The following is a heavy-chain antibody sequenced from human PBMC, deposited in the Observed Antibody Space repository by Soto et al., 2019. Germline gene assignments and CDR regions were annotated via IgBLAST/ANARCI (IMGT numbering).Heavy chain of an antibody. CDR1: GFSLYTGGVG. D-gene: IGHD1-20*01. Sequence: QITLKESSPTLVKPTQTLTLTCSFSGFSLYTGGVGVGWIRQPPGKALEWLALLYWDDTRRYNPSLKNTLTIAKDTSENQVVLTVTDMGPVDTGTYFCAHYKTDTYFDVWGKGATVTVAS. CDR2: LYWDDTR. V-gene: IGHV2-5*02. J-gene: IGHJ6*03. CDR3: AHYKTDTYFDV.